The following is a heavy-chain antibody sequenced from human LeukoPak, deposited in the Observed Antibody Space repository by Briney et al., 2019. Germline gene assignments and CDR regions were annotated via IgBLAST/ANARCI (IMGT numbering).Heavy chain of an antibody. CDR3: AKTIYDYVWGSYRYALDY. CDR2: ISGSGGST. J-gene: IGHJ4*02. D-gene: IGHD3-16*02. Sequence: GGSLRLSCAASGFTFSSYAMSWVRQAPGKGLEWVSAISGSGGSTYYADSVKGRFTISRDNSKNTLYLQMNNLRAEDTAVYYCAKTIYDYVWGSYRYALDYWGQGTLVTVSS. V-gene: IGHV3-23*01. CDR1: GFTFSSYA.